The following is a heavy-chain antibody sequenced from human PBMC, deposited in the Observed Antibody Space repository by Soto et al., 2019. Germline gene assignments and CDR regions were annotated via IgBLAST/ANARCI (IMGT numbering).Heavy chain of an antibody. J-gene: IGHJ6*02. V-gene: IGHV1-69*01. CDR3: ARPXYDFWSGYSPYYYYGMDV. Sequence: QVQLVQSGAEVKKPGSSVKVSCKASGGTFSSYAISWVRQAPGQGLEWMGGIIPIFGTANYAQKFQGRVTITADESTSTAYMELSSLRSEDTAVYYCARPXYDFWSGYSPYYYYGMDVWGQGTTVTVSS. CDR2: IIPIFGTA. D-gene: IGHD3-3*01. CDR1: GGTFSSYA.